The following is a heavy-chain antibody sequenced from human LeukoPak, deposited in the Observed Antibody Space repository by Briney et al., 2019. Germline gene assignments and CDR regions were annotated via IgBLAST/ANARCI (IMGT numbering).Heavy chain of an antibody. J-gene: IGHJ6*02. CDR1: GYTFTSYY. D-gene: IGHD3-9*01. Sequence: GASVKVSCKASGYTFTSYYMHWVRRAPGQGLEWMGIINPSGGSTSYAQKFQGRVTMTRDTSTSTVYMELSSLRSEDTAVYYCARERTLNDILTPYGMDVWGQGPTVTVSS. V-gene: IGHV1-46*01. CDR2: INPSGGST. CDR3: ARERTLNDILTPYGMDV.